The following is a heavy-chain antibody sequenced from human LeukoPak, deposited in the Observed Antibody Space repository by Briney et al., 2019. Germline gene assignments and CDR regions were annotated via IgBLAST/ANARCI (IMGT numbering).Heavy chain of an antibody. D-gene: IGHD2-21*02. CDR3: ARVRNGVGTAIPAEYFQH. V-gene: IGHV3-21*01. CDR1: GFTFSTYS. J-gene: IGHJ1*01. Sequence: KPGGSLRLSCAASGFTFSTYSMNWVRQAPGKGQGWVSSISSSSSYIYYADSVKGRFTISRDNAKNSLYLQMNSLRAEDTSVYYCARVRNGVGTAIPAEYFQHWGQGALVTVSS. CDR2: ISSSSSYI.